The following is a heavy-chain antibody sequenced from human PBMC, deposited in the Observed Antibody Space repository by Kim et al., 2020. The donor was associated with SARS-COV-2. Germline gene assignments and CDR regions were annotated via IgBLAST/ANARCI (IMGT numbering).Heavy chain of an antibody. Sequence: LKSRVTISVDTSTTQFSLKLSSVPAADTAVYYCARHKPTSSSGSYWFDPWGQGTLVTVSS. CDR3: ARHKPTSSSGSYWFDP. D-gene: IGHD1-26*01. J-gene: IGHJ5*02. V-gene: IGHV4-59*08.